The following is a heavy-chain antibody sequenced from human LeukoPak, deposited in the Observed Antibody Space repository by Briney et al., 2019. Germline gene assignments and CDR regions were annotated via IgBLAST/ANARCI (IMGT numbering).Heavy chain of an antibody. CDR3: AKPYCSSTNCYHLGNYYYYYMDV. D-gene: IGHD2-2*01. Sequence: PGGSLRLSCAASGFTFSSYAMSWVRQVPGKGLEWVSAISGSGGSTYYADSVKGQFTISRDNSKITLYLQINSLRAEDTALYYCAKPYCSSTNCYHLGNYYYYYMDVWGKGTTVTVSS. V-gene: IGHV3-23*01. CDR1: GFTFSSYA. CDR2: ISGSGGST. J-gene: IGHJ6*03.